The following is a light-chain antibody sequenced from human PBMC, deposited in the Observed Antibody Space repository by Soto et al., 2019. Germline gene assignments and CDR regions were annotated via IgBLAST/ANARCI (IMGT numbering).Light chain of an antibody. CDR2: EGT. J-gene: IGLJ3*02. CDR1: SSDVGSDYL. CDR3: CSYGDFRTSWV. V-gene: IGLV2-23*01. Sequence: QPVLTQPASVSGSPGQSITISCTGTSSDVGSDYLVSWYQQHPGTAPKLIIYEGTKRPSGVSDRFSGSRSGNTASLTISGLQTEDEGDYFCCSYGDFRTSWVFGGGTKLTVL.